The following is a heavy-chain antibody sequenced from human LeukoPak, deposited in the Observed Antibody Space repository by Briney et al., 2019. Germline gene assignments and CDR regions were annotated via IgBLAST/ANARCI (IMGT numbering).Heavy chain of an antibody. CDR2: IYYSGST. Sequence: PSETLSLTCTVSGGSISSSSYYWGWIRQPPGKGLEWIGSIYYSGSTYYNPSLRSRVTISVDTSKNQFSLKLSSVTAADTAVYYYARHVWFGELLFTFDYWGQGTLVTVSS. CDR3: ARHVWFGELLFTFDY. V-gene: IGHV4-39*01. CDR1: GGSISSSSYY. D-gene: IGHD3-10*01. J-gene: IGHJ4*02.